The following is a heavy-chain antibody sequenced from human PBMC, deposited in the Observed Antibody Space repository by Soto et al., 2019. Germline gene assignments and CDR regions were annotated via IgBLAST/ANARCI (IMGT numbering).Heavy chain of an antibody. J-gene: IGHJ1*01. CDR3: AKLNDYDILTGYRSEYFQH. V-gene: IGHV3-23*01. D-gene: IGHD3-9*01. CDR1: GFTFNIYA. Sequence: EVQLLESGGGLVQPGGSLRLSCAASGFTFNIYAMTWVRQAPGKGLEWVSGISGSGGRTYYADSVKGRFTISRDNSKNTLDLQMTSLRADDTAVYYCAKLNDYDILTGYRSEYFQHWGQGTLVTVSS. CDR2: ISGSGGRT.